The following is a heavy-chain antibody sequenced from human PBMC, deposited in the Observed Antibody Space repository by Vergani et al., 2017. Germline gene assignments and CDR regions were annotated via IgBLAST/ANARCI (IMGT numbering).Heavy chain of an antibody. V-gene: IGHV1-46*01. CDR1: GYTFTSYY. J-gene: IGHJ4*02. CDR3: ARADYALSFDQKPEYGRDY. Sequence: QVQLVQSGAEVKKPGASVKVSCKASGYTFTSYYMHWVRQAPGQGLEWMGIINPSGGSTSYAQKFQGRVTMTRDTSTSTVYMELSSLRSEDTAVYYCARADYALSFDQKPEYGRDYWGQGTLVTVSS. CDR2: INPSGGST. D-gene: IGHD4-17*01.